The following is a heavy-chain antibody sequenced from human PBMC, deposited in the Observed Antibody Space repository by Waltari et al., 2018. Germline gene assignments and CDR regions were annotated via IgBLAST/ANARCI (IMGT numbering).Heavy chain of an antibody. CDR3: ARDASGGGYCSSTSCRDAFDI. V-gene: IGHV1-2*02. CDR1: GYTFTGYY. Sequence: QVQLVQSGAEVKKPGASVKVSCKASGYTFTGYYMHWVRQAPGQGLEWLGWINPNSGGTNYAQKLRGRVTMTRDRSSGTAYMGLGRLRSDETAVYYCARDASGGGYCSSTSCRDAFDIWGQGTMVTVSS. D-gene: IGHD2-2*01. J-gene: IGHJ3*02. CDR2: INPNSGGT.